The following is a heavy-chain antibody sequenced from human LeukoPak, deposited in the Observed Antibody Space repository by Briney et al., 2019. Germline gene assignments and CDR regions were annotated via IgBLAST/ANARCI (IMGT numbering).Heavy chain of an antibody. J-gene: IGHJ4*02. CDR2: IRYDGSNK. CDR3: AKDRYYYDSSGYFY. D-gene: IGHD3-22*01. Sequence: GGSLRLSCAASGFTFSSYGMHWVRQAPGKGLEWVAFIRYDGSNKYYADSVKGRFTISRDNSKNTLYLQMSSLRAEDTAVYCCAKDRYYYDSSGYFYWGQGTLVTVSS. V-gene: IGHV3-30*02. CDR1: GFTFSSYG.